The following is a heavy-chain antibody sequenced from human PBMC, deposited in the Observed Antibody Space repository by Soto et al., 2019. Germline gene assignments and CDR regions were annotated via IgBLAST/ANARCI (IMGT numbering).Heavy chain of an antibody. D-gene: IGHD3-9*01. Sequence: ASVKVSCKASGYTFTSYGISWVRQAPGQGLEWMGWISAYNGKPNYAQKLQGRVTMTTDTSTSTAYMELRSLRSDDTAVYYCASDILTGSPGRNWYFDLWGRGTLVTVSS. CDR3: ASDILTGSPGRNWYFDL. CDR1: GYTFTSYG. CDR2: ISAYNGKP. J-gene: IGHJ2*01. V-gene: IGHV1-18*01.